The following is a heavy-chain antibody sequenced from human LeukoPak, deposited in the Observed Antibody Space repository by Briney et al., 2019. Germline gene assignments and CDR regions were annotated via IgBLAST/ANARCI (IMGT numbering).Heavy chain of an antibody. Sequence: GASVKVSCKASGYTFTSYDINWVRQATGQGLEWMGWMNPNSGNTGYAQKFQGRVTMTRDTSTSTVYMELSSLRSEDTAVYYCATESSRWHDGTFNNWGQGTLGTVSS. CDR2: MNPNSGNT. D-gene: IGHD6-13*01. J-gene: IGHJ4*02. CDR1: GYTFTSYD. V-gene: IGHV1-8*01. CDR3: ATESSRWHDGTFNN.